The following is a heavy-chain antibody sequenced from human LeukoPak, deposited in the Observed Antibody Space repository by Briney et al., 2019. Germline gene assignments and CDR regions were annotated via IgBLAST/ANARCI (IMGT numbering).Heavy chain of an antibody. J-gene: IGHJ4*02. V-gene: IGHV1-8*02. D-gene: IGHD3-16*02. CDR3: ARAKRITFGGVIVYYFDY. CDR2: MNPNSGNT. CDR1: GGTFSSYA. Sequence: GASVKVSCKASGGTFSSYAISWVRQAPGQGLEWMGWMNPNSGNTGYAQKFQGRVTMTRNTSISTAYMELSSLRSEDTAVYYCARAKRITFGGVIVYYFDYWGQGTLVTVSS.